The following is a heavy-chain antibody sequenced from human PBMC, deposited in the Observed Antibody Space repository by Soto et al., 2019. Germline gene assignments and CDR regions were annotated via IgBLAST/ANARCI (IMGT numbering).Heavy chain of an antibody. CDR1: GFTFSSYG. CDR3: ARVPHDSYSSSWYADYYYYGMDV. J-gene: IGHJ6*02. Sequence: GGSLRLSCAASGFTFSSYGMHWVRQAPGKGLEWVAVIWYDGSNKYYADSVKGRFTISRDNSKNTLYLQMNSLRAEDTAVYYCARVPHDSYSSSWYADYYYYGMDVWGQGTTVTVSS. D-gene: IGHD6-13*01. V-gene: IGHV3-33*01. CDR2: IWYDGSNK.